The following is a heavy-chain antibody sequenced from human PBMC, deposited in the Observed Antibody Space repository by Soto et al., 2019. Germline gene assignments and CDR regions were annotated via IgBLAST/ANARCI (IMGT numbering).Heavy chain of an antibody. J-gene: IGHJ4*02. V-gene: IGHV1-2*02. CDR1: GYTFTGYY. CDR3: ARITMVRGVPDY. CDR2: INPNSGGT. D-gene: IGHD3-10*01. Sequence: ASVKVSCKASGYTFTGYYMHWVRQAPGQGLEWMGWINPNSGGTNYAQKFQGRVTMTRDTSISTAYMELSRLRSDDTVVYYCARITMVRGVPDYWGQGTLVTVSS.